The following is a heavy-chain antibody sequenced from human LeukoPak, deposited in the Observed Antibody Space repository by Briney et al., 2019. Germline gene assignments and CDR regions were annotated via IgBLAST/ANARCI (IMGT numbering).Heavy chain of an antibody. J-gene: IGHJ4*02. V-gene: IGHV3-21*01. Sequence: GGSLRLTCAASGFTFNSYSMNWVRQAPGKGLEWVSSISSSSSSIYYADSVKGRFTISRDNAKNSLYLQMNSLRAEDTAVYYCARASGDIVETATMGSYWGQGTLVTVSS. D-gene: IGHD5-18*01. CDR1: GFTFNSYS. CDR3: ARASGDIVETATMGSY. CDR2: ISSSSSSI.